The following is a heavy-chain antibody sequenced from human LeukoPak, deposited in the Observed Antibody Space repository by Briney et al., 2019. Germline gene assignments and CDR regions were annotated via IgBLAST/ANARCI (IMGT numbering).Heavy chain of an antibody. D-gene: IGHD2-2*01. V-gene: IGHV3-66*01. CDR2: IYTDGSA. J-gene: IGHJ6*02. Sequence: GGSLRLSCAASGFTVSSNYMTWVRQAPGKGLEWVSVIYTDGSAYYADSVRGRFTISRDNSRNTLYLQMNSLRAEDTAVYYCGRGGYDMYDWGQGTTVSVSS. CDR3: GRGGYDMYD. CDR1: GFTVSSNY.